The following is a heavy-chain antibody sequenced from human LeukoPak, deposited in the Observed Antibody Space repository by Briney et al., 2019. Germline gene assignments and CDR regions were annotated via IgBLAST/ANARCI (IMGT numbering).Heavy chain of an antibody. V-gene: IGHV3-30*18. CDR3: AKFKVPFDY. Sequence: GGSLRLSCAASGFTFSSYAMHWVRQAPGKGLEWVAVISYDGSNKYYADSVKGRFTISRDNSKNTLYLQMNSLRAEDTAVYYCAKFKVPFDYWGQGTLVTVSS. CDR2: ISYDGSNK. J-gene: IGHJ4*02. CDR1: GFTFSSYA.